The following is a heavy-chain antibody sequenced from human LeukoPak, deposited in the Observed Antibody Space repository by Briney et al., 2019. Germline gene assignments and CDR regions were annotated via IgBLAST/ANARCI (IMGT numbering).Heavy chain of an antibody. CDR2: IYYSGST. Sequence: PSETLSLTCTVSGGSIGSYYWSWIRQPPGKGLEWIGYIYYSGSTNYNPSLKSRVTISVDTSKNQFSLKLTSVTAADTAVYYCARHLRNNWFDPWGQGTLVTVSS. CDR1: GGSIGSYY. J-gene: IGHJ5*02. V-gene: IGHV4-59*08. CDR3: ARHLRNNWFDP.